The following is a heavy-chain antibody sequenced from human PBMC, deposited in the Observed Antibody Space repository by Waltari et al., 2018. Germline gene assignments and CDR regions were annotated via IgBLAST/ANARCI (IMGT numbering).Heavy chain of an antibody. CDR2: ISSSSSYI. J-gene: IGHJ4*02. Sequence: EVHLVESGGGLVKPGGSLRLSCAASGFTFSSYSMNWVRQAPGKGLEWVSSISSSSSYIYYADAMKGRLTISRDNAKNSLYLQMNSLRAEDTAVYYCARGERANSTSTSYYRGADYWGQGTLVTVSS. CDR3: ARGERANSTSTSYYRGADY. CDR1: GFTFSSYS. V-gene: IGHV3-21*01. D-gene: IGHD2-2*02.